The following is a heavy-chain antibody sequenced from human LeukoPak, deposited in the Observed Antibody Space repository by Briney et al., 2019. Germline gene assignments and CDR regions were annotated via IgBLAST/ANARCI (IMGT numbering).Heavy chain of an antibody. J-gene: IGHJ4*02. CDR3: ASGTMEPPFFDY. V-gene: IGHV1-69*05. Sequence: SVKVSCKASGGTFSSYAISWVRQAPGQGLEWMGGITPIFGTANYAQKFQGRVTITTDESTSTAYMELGSLRSEDTAVYYCASGTMEPPFFDYWGQGTLVTVSS. CDR1: GGTFSSYA. D-gene: IGHD4/OR15-4a*01. CDR2: ITPIFGTA.